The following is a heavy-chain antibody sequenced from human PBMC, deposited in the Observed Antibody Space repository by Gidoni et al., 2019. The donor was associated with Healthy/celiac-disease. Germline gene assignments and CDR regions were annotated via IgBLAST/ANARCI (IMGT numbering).Heavy chain of an antibody. CDR2: IYSGGST. CDR1: GFTVSSNY. V-gene: IGHV3-66*02. D-gene: IGHD3-22*01. Sequence: EVQLVESGGGLVQPGGSLRRSCAASGFTVSSNYMSWVRQAPGKGLVWVSVIYSGGSTYYADSVKGRFTISRDNSKNTLYLQMNSLRAEDTAVYYCARDSSIRGMDVWGQGTTVTVSS. CDR3: ARDSSIRGMDV. J-gene: IGHJ6*02.